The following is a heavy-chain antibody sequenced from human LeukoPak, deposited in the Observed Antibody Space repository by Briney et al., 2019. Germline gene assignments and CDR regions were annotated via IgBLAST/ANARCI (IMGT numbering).Heavy chain of an antibody. CDR2: ISGSGGST. CDR3: AKDGGSRFLYYYYGMDV. V-gene: IGHV3-23*01. J-gene: IGHJ6*02. CDR1: GFTFSSYV. Sequence: GGSLRLSCAASGFTFSSYVMSWVRQAPGKGLEWVSVISGSGGSTYYADSVKGRFTISRDNSKNTLYLQMNSLRAEDTAIYYCAKDGGSRFLYYYYGMDVWGQGTTVTVSS. D-gene: IGHD3-16*01.